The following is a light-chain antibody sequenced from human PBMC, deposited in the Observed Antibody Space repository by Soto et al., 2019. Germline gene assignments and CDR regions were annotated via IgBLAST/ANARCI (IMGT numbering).Light chain of an antibody. CDR2: EVF. Sequence: QSVLTQPASVSGSPGQSITISCTGTSSDVGTYNLVSWYQLHPGKVPKVIIYEVFRRPSGVSDRFSGSKSGNTASLTISGLQAEDEAHYQCASNLGLNTYVFGTGTQLTVL. J-gene: IGLJ1*01. V-gene: IGLV2-23*02. CDR1: SSDVGTYNL. CDR3: ASNLGLNTYV.